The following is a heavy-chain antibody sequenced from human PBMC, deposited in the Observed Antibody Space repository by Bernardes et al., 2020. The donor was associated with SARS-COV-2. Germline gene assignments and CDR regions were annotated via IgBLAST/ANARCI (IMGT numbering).Heavy chain of an antibody. CDR1: GCTISSSNYS. D-gene: IGHD2-21*01. CDR3: AGSSCGIDCYIGGVRSWDYGMGV. J-gene: IGHJ6*02. Sequence: SETLSLTCTVSGCTISSSNYSWGRLSQAPGQGLEWTGSIYSSGTSYYNPASHRRASASVDSTKNQNSLRQSFVTAADTAVYYCAGSSCGIDCYIGGVRSWDYGMGVWGQGTTVTVAS. CDR2: IYSSGTS. V-gene: IGHV4-39*01.